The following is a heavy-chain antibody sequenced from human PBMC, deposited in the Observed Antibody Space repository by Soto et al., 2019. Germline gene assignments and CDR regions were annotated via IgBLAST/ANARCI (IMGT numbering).Heavy chain of an antibody. CDR2: INPNSGGT. CDR1: GYTFTGYY. CDR3: AGEEDIVVVVAANNWFDP. J-gene: IGHJ5*02. Sequence: ASVKVSCKASGYTFTGYYMHWVRQAPGQGLEWMGWINPNSGGTNYAQKFQGRVTMTRDTSISTAYMELGRLRSDDTAVYYCAGEEDIVVVVAANNWFDPWGQGTLVTVSS. D-gene: IGHD2-15*01. V-gene: IGHV1-2*02.